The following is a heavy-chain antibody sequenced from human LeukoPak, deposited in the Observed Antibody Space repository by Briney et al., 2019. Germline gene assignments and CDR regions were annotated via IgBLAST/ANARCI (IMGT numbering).Heavy chain of an antibody. CDR2: ISYDGSNK. D-gene: IGHD3-22*01. Sequence: GRSLRLSCAAPGFTFSSYGMHWVRQAPGKGLEWVAVISYDGSNKYYADSVKGRFTISRDNSKNTLYLQMNSLRAEDTAVYYCARRWARMYYYDSSGLPNYYGMDVWGQGTTVTVSS. V-gene: IGHV3-30*03. CDR3: ARRWARMYYYDSSGLPNYYGMDV. CDR1: GFTFSSYG. J-gene: IGHJ6*02.